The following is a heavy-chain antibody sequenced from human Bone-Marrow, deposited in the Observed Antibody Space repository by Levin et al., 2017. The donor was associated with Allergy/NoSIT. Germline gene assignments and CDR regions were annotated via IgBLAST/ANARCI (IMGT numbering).Heavy chain of an antibody. J-gene: IGHJ4*02. Sequence: GESLKISCKGSGYTFASYWIGWVRQLPGKGLEWMGIIYPGDSDTRYSPSFQGQVTISDDKSIGTAYLQWSSLKASDTGIYYCVRQRDFDYWGQGTLVTVSS. CDR3: VRQRDFDY. CDR1: GYTFASYW. CDR2: IYPGDSDT. V-gene: IGHV5-51*01.